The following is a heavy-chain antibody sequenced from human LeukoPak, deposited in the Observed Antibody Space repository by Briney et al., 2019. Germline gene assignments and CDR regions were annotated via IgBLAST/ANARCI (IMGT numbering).Heavy chain of an antibody. V-gene: IGHV1-69*13. Sequence: GASVKVSCKASGGTFSSYAISWVRQAPGQGLEWMGGIIPIFGTANYAQKSQGRVTITADESTSTAYMELSSLRSEDTAVYYCARGPYYYGSGSYYRIDYWGQGTLVTVSS. J-gene: IGHJ4*02. D-gene: IGHD3-10*01. CDR1: GGTFSSYA. CDR3: ARGPYYYGSGSYYRIDY. CDR2: IIPIFGTA.